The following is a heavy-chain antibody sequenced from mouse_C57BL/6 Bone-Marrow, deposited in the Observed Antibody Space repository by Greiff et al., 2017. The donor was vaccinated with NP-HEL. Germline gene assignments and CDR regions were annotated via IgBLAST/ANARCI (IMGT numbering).Heavy chain of an antibody. V-gene: IGHV3-6*01. Sequence: ESGPGLVKPSQSLSLTCSVTGYSITSGYYWNWIRQFPGNKLEWMGYISYDGSNNYNPSLKNRISITRDTSKNQFFLKLNSVTTEDTATYYCARERGFTQFAYWGQGTLVTVSA. CDR2: ISYDGSN. CDR1: GYSITSGYY. CDR3: ARERGFTQFAY. J-gene: IGHJ3*01.